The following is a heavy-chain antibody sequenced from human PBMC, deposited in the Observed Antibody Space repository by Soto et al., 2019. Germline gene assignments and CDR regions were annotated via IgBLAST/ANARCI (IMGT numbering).Heavy chain of an antibody. CDR1: GFTFSSYW. CDR2: IKQDGSEK. D-gene: IGHD5-18*01. Sequence: GGSLRLSCAASGFTFSSYWMSWVRQAPGKGLEWVANIKQDGSEKYYVDSVKGRFTISRDNAKNSLYLQMNSLRAEDTAVYYCAREVDTDDYYFDYWGQGTLVTVSS. CDR3: AREVDTDDYYFDY. V-gene: IGHV3-7*01. J-gene: IGHJ4*02.